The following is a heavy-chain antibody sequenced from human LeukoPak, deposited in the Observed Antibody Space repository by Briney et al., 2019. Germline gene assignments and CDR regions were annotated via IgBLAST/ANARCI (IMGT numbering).Heavy chain of an antibody. CDR1: GFTFSSYA. D-gene: IGHD1-26*01. Sequence: GGSLRLSCAAPGFTFSSYAMHWVRQAPGKGLEWVAVISYDGSNKYYADSVKGRFTISRDNSKNTLYLQMNSLRAEDTAVYYCARELGARAPNYYYYGMDVWGQGTTVTVSS. CDR3: ARELGARAPNYYYYGMDV. CDR2: ISYDGSNK. J-gene: IGHJ6*02. V-gene: IGHV3-30-3*01.